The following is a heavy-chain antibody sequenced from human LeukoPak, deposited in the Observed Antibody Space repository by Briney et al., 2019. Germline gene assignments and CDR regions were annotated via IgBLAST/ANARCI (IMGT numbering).Heavy chain of an antibody. V-gene: IGHV1-18*01. J-gene: IGHJ6*02. Sequence: RRASVKVSCKASGYTFTSYGISWVRQAPGQGLEWMGWISAYNGNTNYAQKLQGRVTMTTDTSTSTAYMELRSLRSDDTAVYYCARDPGYIVVVPAAIRANYYYYYDMDVWGQGTTVTVSS. CDR2: ISAYNGNT. D-gene: IGHD2-2*01. CDR1: GYTFTSYG. CDR3: ARDPGYIVVVPAAIRANYYYYYDMDV.